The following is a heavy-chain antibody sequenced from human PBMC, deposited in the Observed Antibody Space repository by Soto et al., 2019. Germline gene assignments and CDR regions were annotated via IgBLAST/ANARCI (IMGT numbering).Heavy chain of an antibody. D-gene: IGHD3-10*01. V-gene: IGHV3-30*04. CDR2: ISYDGRNK. Sequence: QVQLVESGGGVVQPGRSLRLSCAASGFTFSSYAMQWGRQAPGKGLEWVAVISYDGRNKYYADSVKGRFTISRDNSKNTLYLQMNSLRAEDTAVYYCARPDYGSGSYPDYWGQGTLVTVSS. J-gene: IGHJ4*02. CDR1: GFTFSSYA. CDR3: ARPDYGSGSYPDY.